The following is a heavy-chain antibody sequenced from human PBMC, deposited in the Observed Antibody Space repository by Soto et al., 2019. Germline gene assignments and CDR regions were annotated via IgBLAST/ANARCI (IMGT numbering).Heavy chain of an antibody. CDR3: ARVTLRGGTTNLGGYFDS. CDR1: GFSFSNYP. D-gene: IGHD1-7*01. CDR2: MSYDGVTT. V-gene: IGHV3-30-3*01. Sequence: QVQLVESGGGVVQPGGSLRLSCAASGFSFSNYPMHWVRQTPGKGLEWVAVMSYDGVTTYYADSVQGRFLISRDNSKNTLYLHMHRLRAEDTAVYYCARVTLRGGTTNLGGYFDSWGQGTLVTVSS. J-gene: IGHJ4*02.